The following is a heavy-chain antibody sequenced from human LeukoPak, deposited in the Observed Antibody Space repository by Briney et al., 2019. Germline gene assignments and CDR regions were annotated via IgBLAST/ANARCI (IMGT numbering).Heavy chain of an antibody. CDR2: ISPDSGGT. D-gene: IGHD4-17*01. J-gene: IGHJ4*02. CDR1: GYTFTGYY. V-gene: IGHV1-2*02. CDR3: ARIQGNGDYRDY. Sequence: GASVKVSCKASGYTFTGYYIHWVRQAPGQGLEWMGWISPDSGGTNYAQKFQGRVTMTRDMSISTAYMELRTLTSDDTAVYYCARIQGNGDYRDYWGQGTLVTVSS.